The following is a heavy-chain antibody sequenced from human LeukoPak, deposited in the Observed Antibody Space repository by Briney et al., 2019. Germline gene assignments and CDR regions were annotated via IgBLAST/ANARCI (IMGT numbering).Heavy chain of an antibody. D-gene: IGHD3-10*01. V-gene: IGHV1-8*01. J-gene: IGHJ4*02. CDR3: ARGWFGQLLQDY. CDR2: MNPNSGNT. Sequence: ASVKLSCKASGYTFTSYDINWVRQATGQGPEWMGWMNPNSGNTGYAQQFQGRVTMTRTTSTSTAYMELSSLRSDDTAVYYCARGWFGQLLQDYWGQGTLVTVSS. CDR1: GYTFTSYD.